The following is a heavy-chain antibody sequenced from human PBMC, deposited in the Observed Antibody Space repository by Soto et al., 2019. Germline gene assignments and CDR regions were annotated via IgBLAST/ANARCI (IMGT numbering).Heavy chain of an antibody. J-gene: IGHJ3*01. D-gene: IGHD6-6*01. V-gene: IGHV4-39*01. CDR1: GGSITEFSNS. CDR3: ASGSSSYNGAFHV. CDR2: VYLSGAP. Sequence: HLQLRESGPGLVKPSETLSLTCNVSGGSITEFSNSWVWVRQPPGKGLEWIATVYLSGAPYYNPSLKSRITTSVEASTTQFSLRLASVTAADTAVLFCASGSSSYNGAFHVWGQGTLVTVSS.